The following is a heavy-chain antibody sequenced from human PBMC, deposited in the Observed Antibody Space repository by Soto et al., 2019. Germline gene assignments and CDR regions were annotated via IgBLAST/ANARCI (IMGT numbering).Heavy chain of an antibody. D-gene: IGHD1-26*01. J-gene: IGHJ4*02. CDR2: ISGGSSAI. Sequence: GGSLRLSCAASGFIFSSYSMNWVRQAPGKGLEWVSYISGGSSAIYYADSVKGRFTISRDNAKNSVFLQMISLRDEDTAVYYCARRYSGTFDFDYWGQGTLVTVSS. CDR1: GFIFSSYS. V-gene: IGHV3-48*02. CDR3: ARRYSGTFDFDY.